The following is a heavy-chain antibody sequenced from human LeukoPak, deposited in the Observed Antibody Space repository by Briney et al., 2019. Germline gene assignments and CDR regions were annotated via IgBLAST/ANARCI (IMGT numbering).Heavy chain of an antibody. CDR3: AKDNKGIAAAGSDAFDI. J-gene: IGHJ3*02. CDR2: ITSSSSTI. V-gene: IGHV3-48*01. CDR1: GFTFSNYN. D-gene: IGHD6-13*01. Sequence: GGSLRLSCAASGFTFSNYNMIWVRQAPGKGLECISYITSSSSTIHYADSVKGRFTISRDNSKNTLYLQMNRLRAEDTAVYYCAKDNKGIAAAGSDAFDIWGQGTMVTVSS.